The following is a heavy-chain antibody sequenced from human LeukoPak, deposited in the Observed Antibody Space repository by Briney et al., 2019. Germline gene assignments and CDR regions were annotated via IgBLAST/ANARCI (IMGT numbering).Heavy chain of an antibody. V-gene: IGHV1-8*01. CDR2: INLNSGNT. CDR1: GYTFTSYD. Sequence: ASVKLSCKAFGYTFTSYDINWGRQATGQGVEWGGGINLNSGNTGYAQKFPGRVTMARDTSTSTAYMEMNSLRSEDTAVYYCARGGKDTIVLYYYYYMDVWGKGTTVTVSS. D-gene: IGHD3-3*01. CDR3: ARGGKDTIVLYYYYYMDV. J-gene: IGHJ6*03.